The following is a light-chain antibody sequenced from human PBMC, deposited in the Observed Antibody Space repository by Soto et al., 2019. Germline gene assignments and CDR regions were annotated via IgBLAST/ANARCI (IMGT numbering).Light chain of an antibody. J-gene: IGLJ1*01. CDR1: SSDVGAFNY. CDR3: NSYTSNKTYV. V-gene: IGLV2-14*03. Sequence: QSALTQPASVSGSPGQAITISCSGTSSDVGAFNYVSWYQQHPGTAPKLMIYDVSNRPSGVSNRFSGSKSGNTASLTISGLRAEDEADYYCNSYTSNKTYVFGTGTKV. CDR2: DVS.